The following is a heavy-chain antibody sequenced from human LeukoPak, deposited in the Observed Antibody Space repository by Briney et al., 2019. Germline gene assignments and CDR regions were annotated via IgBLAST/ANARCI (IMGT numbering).Heavy chain of an antibody. CDR1: GYTFTGYY. Sequence: ASVKVSCTASGYTFTGYYMHWVRQAPGQGLEWMGIINPSGGSTTYAQKFQGRVTMTRDMSTSTVYMELSSLRSEDTAVYSCARGEYSSPRSAFDIWGQGTMVTVSS. CDR3: ARGEYSSPRSAFDI. J-gene: IGHJ3*02. V-gene: IGHV1-46*01. CDR2: INPSGGST. D-gene: IGHD6-6*01.